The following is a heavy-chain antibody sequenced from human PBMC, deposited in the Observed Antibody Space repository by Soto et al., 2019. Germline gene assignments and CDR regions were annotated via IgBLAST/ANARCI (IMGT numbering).Heavy chain of an antibody. D-gene: IGHD3-22*01. J-gene: IGHJ4*02. Sequence: ASVKVSCKASGYTFTSYGISCVRQAPGQGLEWMGWISAYNGNTNYAQKLQGRVTMTTDTSTSTAYMELRSLRSDDTAVYYCARGPPEGAQWLLPTALGYWGQGTLVTVSS. CDR3: ARGPPEGAQWLLPTALGY. V-gene: IGHV1-18*04. CDR2: ISAYNGNT. CDR1: GYTFTSYG.